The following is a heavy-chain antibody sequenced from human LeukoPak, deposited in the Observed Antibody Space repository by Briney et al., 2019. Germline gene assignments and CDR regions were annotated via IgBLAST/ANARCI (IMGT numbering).Heavy chain of an antibody. V-gene: IGHV3-20*04. J-gene: IGHJ4*02. CDR1: GFTFDDYG. Sequence: GGSLRLSCAASGFTFDDYGMSWVRQAPGKGLEWVSGFNWNGGSTGYADSVKGRFAISRDNAKNSMYLQMNSLRAEDTALYYCARGTAMMGLDYWGQGTLVTVSS. CDR2: FNWNGGST. CDR3: ARGTAMMGLDY. D-gene: IGHD3-22*01.